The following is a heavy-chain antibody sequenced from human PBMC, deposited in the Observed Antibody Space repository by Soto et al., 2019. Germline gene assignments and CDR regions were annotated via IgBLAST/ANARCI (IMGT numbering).Heavy chain of an antibody. CDR1: GFTFSEYS. J-gene: IGHJ4*02. Sequence: EVQLLESGGDLVQPGGSLRLSCAASGFTFSEYSMTWVRQAPGMGLEWVSTISGGGSTTYYADSVEGRFIISRDNSKNTVYLQLDSLRVEDTAVYYCVRRAGECNGGSCYSRFWGQGSLVTVSS. D-gene: IGHD2-15*01. CDR3: VRRAGECNGGSCYSRF. V-gene: IGHV3-23*01. CDR2: ISGGGSTT.